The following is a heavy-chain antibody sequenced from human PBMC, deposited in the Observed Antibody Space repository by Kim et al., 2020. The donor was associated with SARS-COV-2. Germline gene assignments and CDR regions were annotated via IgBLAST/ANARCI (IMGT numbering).Heavy chain of an antibody. J-gene: IGHJ4*02. CDR3: AKAQPLSGDWYVFED. V-gene: IGHV3-23*01. D-gene: IGHD6-19*01. Sequence: GGSLRLSCGASGFTFNNFAMSWVRQAPGKGLEWVSTDPGGGGRTFYADSVKGRFTISRDNSKNTVFLQMNSVRAEDTAVYYCAKAQPLSGDWYVFEDWGQGTLVTVSS. CDR2: DPGGGGRT. CDR1: GFTFNNFA.